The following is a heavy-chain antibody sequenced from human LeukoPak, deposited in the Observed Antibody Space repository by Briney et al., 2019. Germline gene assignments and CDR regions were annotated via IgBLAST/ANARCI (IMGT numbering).Heavy chain of an antibody. CDR1: GYTFTSNY. Sequence: ASVKVSCKAFGYTFTSNYMHWVRQAPGQGPEWMGVISPSGGSTTYAQKFQGRVTLTRDMSTGTVYMELSSLTSEDTAVYDCAREAITIFGLVRTQTPKGPHRFDPWGQGTLVTVST. J-gene: IGHJ5*02. CDR3: AREAITIFGLVRTQTPKGPHRFDP. CDR2: ISPSGGST. V-gene: IGHV1-46*01. D-gene: IGHD3-3*01.